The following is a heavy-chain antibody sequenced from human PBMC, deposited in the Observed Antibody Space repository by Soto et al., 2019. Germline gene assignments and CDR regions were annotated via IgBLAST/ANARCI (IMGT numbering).Heavy chain of an antibody. CDR1: GYDFSTYW. CDR2: IDPSDLYT. CDR3: ARPRAPGINYKHGMDV. D-gene: IGHD3-3*02. Sequence: PGESLKISFQASGYDFSTYWISWVRQMHVKGLEWMGRIDPSDLYTNYRPSFQGNVTISVDKSINTVYLQWSSLKASDTAMYYCARPRAPGINYKHGMDVWGQRTAVPVSS. J-gene: IGHJ6*02. V-gene: IGHV5-10-1*01.